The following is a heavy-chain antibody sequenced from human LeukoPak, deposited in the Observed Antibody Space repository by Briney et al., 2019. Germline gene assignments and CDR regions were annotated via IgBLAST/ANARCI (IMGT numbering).Heavy chain of an antibody. CDR3: ATDGNWGNFDF. CDR2: FDPEGGKT. V-gene: IGHV1-24*01. D-gene: IGHD7-27*01. J-gene: IGHJ4*02. Sequence: ASVKVSCKVSGYTLTALSIHWVRQAPGKGLEWMGGFDPEGGKTIYAQNLQGRVTMTEDTSTDTAYMELRSLRSEDTAVYYCATDGNWGNFDFWGQGTLVTVSS. CDR1: GYTLTALS.